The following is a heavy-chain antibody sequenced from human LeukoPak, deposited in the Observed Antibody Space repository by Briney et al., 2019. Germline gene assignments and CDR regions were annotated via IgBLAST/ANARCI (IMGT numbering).Heavy chain of an antibody. J-gene: IGHJ6*02. D-gene: IGHD1-7*01. CDR3: ARTIAQYSNTWLYYYYGLDV. CDR1: GFTFGGYA. V-gene: IGHV3-23*01. CDR2: ISAGSEDS. Sequence: GGSLRLSCTASGFTFGGYAMSWVRQAPGKGLEWVSSISAGSEDSYYADSVKGRFTISRDNSKSTLYLQMNSLRADDTDVYYCARTIAQYSNTWLYYYYGLDVWGQGTTVTVSS.